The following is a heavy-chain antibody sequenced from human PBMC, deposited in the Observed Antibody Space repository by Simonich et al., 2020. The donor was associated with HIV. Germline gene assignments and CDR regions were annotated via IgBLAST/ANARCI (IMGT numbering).Heavy chain of an antibody. CDR1: GASARSGAYY. Sequence: QVQLQESGPGLVKPSQTLSLTCTVSGASARSGAYYWSWIRQHPGKGLEWIGNIYSRWNTYYNPTLKSRLSISIDTSRNQFSLKLSSVTAADTAVYYCARGADYNYGYVGFDYWGQGTLVTVSS. V-gene: IGHV4-31*02. CDR3: ARGADYNYGYVGFDY. D-gene: IGHD3-16*01. J-gene: IGHJ4*02. CDR2: IYSRWNT.